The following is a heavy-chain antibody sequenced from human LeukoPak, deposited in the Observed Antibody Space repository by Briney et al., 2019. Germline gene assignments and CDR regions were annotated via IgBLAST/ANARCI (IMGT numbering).Heavy chain of an antibody. D-gene: IGHD6-6*01. CDR2: INHSGST. CDR1: GGSFSGYY. J-gene: IGHJ6*03. V-gene: IGHV4-34*01. CDR3: ARGRAARGYYYYYMDV. Sequence: SETLSPTCAVYGGSFSGYYWSWIRQPPGKGLEWIGEINHSGSTNYNPSLKSRVTISVDTSKNQFSLKLSSVTAADTAVYYCARGRAARGYYYYYMDVWGKGTTVTVSS.